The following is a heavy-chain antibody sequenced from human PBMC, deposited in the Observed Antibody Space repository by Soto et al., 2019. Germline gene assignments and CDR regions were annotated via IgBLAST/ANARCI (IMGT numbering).Heavy chain of an antibody. J-gene: IGHJ6*02. D-gene: IGHD4-4*01. CDR1: GGSISSSSYY. V-gene: IGHV4-39*01. CDR3: ATNYAYYYYYGMDV. Sequence: PSETLSLTCTVSGGSISSSSYYWGWIRQPPGKGLEWIGSIYYSGSTYYNPSLKSRVTISVDTSKNQFSLKLSSVTAADTAVYYCATNYAYYYYYGMDVWGQGTTVPSP. CDR2: IYYSGST.